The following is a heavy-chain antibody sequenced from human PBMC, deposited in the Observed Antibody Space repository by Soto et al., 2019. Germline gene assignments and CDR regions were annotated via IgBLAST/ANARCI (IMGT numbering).Heavy chain of an antibody. CDR3: AKQNTIFGVVIHLYYYGMDV. CDR1: GFTFSGYA. CDR2: ISGGGDST. Sequence: VGSLRLSCAASGFTFSGYAMSWVRQAPGKGLEWVSAISGGGDSTYYADSVKGRFTISRDNSKNTLYLQMNSLTAEDTAIYYCAKQNTIFGVVIHLYYYGMDVCGQGTTVTVSS. D-gene: IGHD3-3*01. V-gene: IGHV3-23*01. J-gene: IGHJ6*02.